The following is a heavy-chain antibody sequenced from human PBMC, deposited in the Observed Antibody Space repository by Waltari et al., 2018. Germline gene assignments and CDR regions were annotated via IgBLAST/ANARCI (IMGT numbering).Heavy chain of an antibody. D-gene: IGHD6-19*01. CDR2: INKDGTET. Sequence: EAQQVESGGDLVQPGGSLRLSCLVSGFTPRNYWMSWVRQAPGKGLEWVANINKDGTETYYVDSVRGRFTISKDDAKNSVYLQMNSLKVEDTAVYYCIRDYGSPYWGQGTLVTVSS. V-gene: IGHV3-7*03. CDR1: GFTPRNYW. J-gene: IGHJ4*02. CDR3: IRDYGSPY.